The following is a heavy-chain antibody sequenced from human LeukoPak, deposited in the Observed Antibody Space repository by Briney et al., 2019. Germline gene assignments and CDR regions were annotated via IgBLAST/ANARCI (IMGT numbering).Heavy chain of an antibody. CDR3: AKTRELVIIYYGMDV. CDR1: GFTFSSYG. D-gene: IGHD3-9*01. V-gene: IGHV3-30*18. Sequence: GGSLRLSCAASGFTFSSYGMHWVRQAPGKGLEWVAVISYDGSNKYYADSVKGRFTISRDNSKNTLYLQMNSLRAEDTAVYYCAKTRELVIIYYGMDVWGQGTTVTVSS. J-gene: IGHJ6*02. CDR2: ISYDGSNK.